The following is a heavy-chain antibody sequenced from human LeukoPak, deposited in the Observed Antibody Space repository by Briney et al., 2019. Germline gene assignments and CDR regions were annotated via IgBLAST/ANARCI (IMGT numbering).Heavy chain of an antibody. J-gene: IGHJ2*01. Sequence: PSETLSLTCTVSGGSISSSSYYWGWIRQPPGKGLEWIGSIYYSGSTYYNPSLKSRVTISVDTSKNQFSLKLSSVTAADTAVYYCARVNGDLLLYFDLWGRGTLVTVSS. CDR3: ARVNGDLLLYFDL. D-gene: IGHD4-17*01. CDR2: IYYSGST. CDR1: GGSISSSSYY. V-gene: IGHV4-39*07.